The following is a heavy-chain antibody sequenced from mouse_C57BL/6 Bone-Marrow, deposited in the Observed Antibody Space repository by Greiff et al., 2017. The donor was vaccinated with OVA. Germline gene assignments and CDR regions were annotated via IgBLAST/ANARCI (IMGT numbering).Heavy chain of an antibody. J-gene: IGHJ4*01. CDR3: ARRDYDYDARGYAMDY. CDR1: GFNIKDYY. V-gene: IGHV14-2*01. D-gene: IGHD2-4*01. Sequence: VQLKESGAELVKPGASVKLSCTASGFNIKDYYMHWVKQRTEQGLEWIGRIDPEDGETKYAPKFQGKATITADTSSNTAYLQLSSLTSEDTAVYCCARRDYDYDARGYAMDYWGQGTSVTVSS. CDR2: IDPEDGET.